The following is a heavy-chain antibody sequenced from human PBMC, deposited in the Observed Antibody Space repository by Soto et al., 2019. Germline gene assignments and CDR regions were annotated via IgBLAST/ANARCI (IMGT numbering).Heavy chain of an antibody. CDR2: IYYSGTT. CDR3: ARHRGYYDILTGYYTELNFDY. V-gene: IGHV4-39*01. D-gene: IGHD3-9*01. Sequence: PSETLSLTGTVSVGSISSSSYYWGWIRQPPGKGLEWIGSIYYSGTTYYNPSLKSRVTISVDTSKNQFSLKLSSVTAADTAVYYCARHRGYYDILTGYYTELNFDYWGQGTLVTVSS. J-gene: IGHJ4*02. CDR1: VGSISSSSYY.